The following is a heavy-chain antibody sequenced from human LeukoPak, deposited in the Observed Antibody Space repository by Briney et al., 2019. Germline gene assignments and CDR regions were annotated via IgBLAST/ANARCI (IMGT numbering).Heavy chain of an antibody. CDR1: GFTFSSYW. V-gene: IGHV3-7*01. Sequence: GGSLRLSCAASGFTFSSYWKSWVRQAPGKGLEWVANIKQDGSEKYYVDSVKGRFTISRDNAKNSLYLQMNSLRAEDTAVYYCARDGVAAAFDYWGQGTLVTVSS. J-gene: IGHJ4*02. D-gene: IGHD6-13*01. CDR3: ARDGVAAAFDY. CDR2: IKQDGSEK.